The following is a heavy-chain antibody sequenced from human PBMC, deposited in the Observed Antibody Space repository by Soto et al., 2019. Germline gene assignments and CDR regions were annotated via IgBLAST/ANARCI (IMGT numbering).Heavy chain of an antibody. D-gene: IGHD6-6*01. CDR2: IYWSGDE. V-gene: IGHV2-5*01. CDR3: ARGIATLPVFAFDI. J-gene: IGHJ3*02. Sequence: QGTLKESGPTLVKPTQTLTLTCSFSGFSLITSGVGVGWIRQSPGKALEWLALIYWSGDEHYRPSLKSRLSITKDTSKNHVVLIMTDMDPVDTATYYCARGIATLPVFAFDIWGQGTMVTVSS. CDR1: GFSLITSGVG.